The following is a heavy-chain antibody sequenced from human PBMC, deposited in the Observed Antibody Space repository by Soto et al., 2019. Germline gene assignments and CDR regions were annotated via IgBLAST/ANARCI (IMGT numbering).Heavy chain of an antibody. CDR3: ARLSVAGTDY. D-gene: IGHD6-19*01. Sequence: PGGSLRLSCAASGFTFSSYAMSWVRQAPGKGLEWVSSISGSGAVTYYGDSVKGRFTISRDNSKNTLYLHMDSLRAGDTAVYICARLSVAGTDYWGQGTLVTVSS. CDR1: GFTFSSYA. J-gene: IGHJ4*02. V-gene: IGHV3-23*01. CDR2: ISGSGAVT.